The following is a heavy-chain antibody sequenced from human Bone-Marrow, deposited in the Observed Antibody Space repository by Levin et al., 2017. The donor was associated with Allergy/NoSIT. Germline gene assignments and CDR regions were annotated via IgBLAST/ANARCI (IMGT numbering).Heavy chain of an antibody. CDR2: ISYDGSNK. CDR1: GFTFSSYA. V-gene: IGHV3-30*04. CDR3: AREGDVAAAHGHYYYYGMDG. J-gene: IGHJ6*02. D-gene: IGHD6-13*01. Sequence: GGSLRLSCAASGFTFSSYAMHWVRQAPGKGLEWVAVISYDGSNKYYADSVKGRFTISRDNSKNTLYLQMNSLRAEDTAVYYCAREGDVAAAHGHYYYYGMDGWGQGTTVTVSS.